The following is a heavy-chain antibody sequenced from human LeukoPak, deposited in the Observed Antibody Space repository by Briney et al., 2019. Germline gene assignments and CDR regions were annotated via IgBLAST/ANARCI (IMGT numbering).Heavy chain of an antibody. Sequence: PSGTLSLTCTVSGVSISSYFWSWIRQPPGKGLEWVGYIYHAGSTSYNPSLKSRVTISGDTSKSRFSLMLNSVTAADTAVYYCARLPGYSSRWPYNTCLDVWGQGTTVTASS. J-gene: IGHJ6*02. CDR3: ARLPGYSSRWPYNTCLDV. CDR2: IYHAGST. D-gene: IGHD6-13*01. CDR1: GVSISSYF. V-gene: IGHV4-59*01.